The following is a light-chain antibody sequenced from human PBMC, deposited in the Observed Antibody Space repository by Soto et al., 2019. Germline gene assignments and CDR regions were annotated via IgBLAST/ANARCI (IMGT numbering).Light chain of an antibody. J-gene: IGKJ1*01. CDR1: QTISSY. V-gene: IGKV1-39*01. CDR2: AAS. Sequence: DIQMTQSPSSLSASVGDRVTITCRTSQTISSYLNWYQQKPGKAPKLLIYAASSLQSGVPSRFSGSGSGTDFTLTISSLQPEDLAIYFCQQTYSTPRTFGQGNKVEIK. CDR3: QQTYSTPRT.